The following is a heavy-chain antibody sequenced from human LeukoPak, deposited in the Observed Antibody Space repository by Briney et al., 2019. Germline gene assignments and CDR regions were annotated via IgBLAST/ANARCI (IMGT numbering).Heavy chain of an antibody. D-gene: IGHD6-19*01. V-gene: IGHV3-30*02. Sequence: GGSLRLSCAASGFTFSSYGMHWVRQAPGKGLEWVAVIWYDGSNKYYADSVKGRFTISRDNSKNTLYLQMNSLRAEDTAVYYCAKDGYSSGWYGTYYYYMNVWGKGTTVTVSS. CDR1: GFTFSSYG. CDR3: AKDGYSSGWYGTYYYYMNV. CDR2: IWYDGSNK. J-gene: IGHJ6*03.